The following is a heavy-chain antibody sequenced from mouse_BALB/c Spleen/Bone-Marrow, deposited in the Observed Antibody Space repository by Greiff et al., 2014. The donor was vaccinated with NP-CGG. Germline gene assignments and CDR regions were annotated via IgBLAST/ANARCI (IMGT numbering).Heavy chain of an antibody. Sequence: EVKLMESGGGLAQPGGSLRLSCATSGFTFTDYYMSWVRQPPGKALEWLGFSRNKANGYTTEYSASVKGRFTISRDNSQSILYLQMNTLRAEDSATYYCARDINYDIYWYFDVWGAGTTATVSS. CDR3: ARDINYDIYWYFDV. CDR2: SRNKANGYTT. V-gene: IGHV7-3*02. J-gene: IGHJ1*01. D-gene: IGHD2-4*01. CDR1: GFTFTDYY.